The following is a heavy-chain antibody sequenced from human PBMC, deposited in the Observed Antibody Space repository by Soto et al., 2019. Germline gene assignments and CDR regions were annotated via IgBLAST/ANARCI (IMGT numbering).Heavy chain of an antibody. CDR2: IIPIFGTA. V-gene: IGHV1-69*13. J-gene: IGHJ6*02. CDR3: ARYGGSYPTNYYYYYGMDV. Sequence: SVKVSCKASGGTFSSYAISWVRQAPGQGLEWMGGIIPIFGTANYAQKFQGRVTITADESTSTAYMELSSLRSEDTAVYYCARYGGSYPTNYYYYYGMDVWGQGTTVTVSS. D-gene: IGHD1-26*01. CDR1: GGTFSSYA.